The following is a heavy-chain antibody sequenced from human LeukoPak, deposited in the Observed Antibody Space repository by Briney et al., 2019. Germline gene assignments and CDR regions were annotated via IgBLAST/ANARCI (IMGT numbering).Heavy chain of an antibody. CDR2: IYYSGST. Sequence: SETLSLTCTVSGGSISSSSYYWGWIRQPPGKGLEWIGSIYYSGSTYYNPSLKSRVTISVDTSKNQFSLKLSSVTAADTAVYYCARAPPYYDFWSGYYNEITYYFDYWGQGTLVTVSS. J-gene: IGHJ4*02. V-gene: IGHV4-39*01. D-gene: IGHD3-3*01. CDR1: GGSISSSSYY. CDR3: ARAPPYYDFWSGYYNEITYYFDY.